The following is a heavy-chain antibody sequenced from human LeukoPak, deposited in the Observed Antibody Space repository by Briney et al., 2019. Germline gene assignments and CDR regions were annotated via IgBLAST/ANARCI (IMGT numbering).Heavy chain of an antibody. CDR3: ARLYSSSPGGYYFDY. D-gene: IGHD6-13*01. J-gene: IGHJ4*02. CDR1: GGTFSSYA. V-gene: IGHV1-69*04. CDR2: IIPILGIA. Sequence: GASVKVSCKASGGTFSSYAISWVRQAPGQGLEWMRRIIPILGIANYAQKFQGRVKITADKSTSTAYMGLSSLSSEDTAVYYCARLYSSSPGGYYFDYWGQGTLVTVSS.